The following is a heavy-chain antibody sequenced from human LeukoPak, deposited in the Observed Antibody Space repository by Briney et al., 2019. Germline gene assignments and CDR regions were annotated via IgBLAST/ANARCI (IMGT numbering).Heavy chain of an antibody. CDR2: ISSSSSYI. CDR3: ARDSYYDSSGYYHDNAFDI. Sequence: PGGSLRLSCAASGFTFSSYSTNWVRQAPGKGLEWVSSISSSSSYIYYADSVKGRFTISRDNAKNSLYLQMNSLRAEDTAAYYCARDSYYDSSGYYHDNAFDIWGQGTMVTVSS. J-gene: IGHJ3*02. CDR1: GFTFSSYS. V-gene: IGHV3-21*01. D-gene: IGHD3-22*01.